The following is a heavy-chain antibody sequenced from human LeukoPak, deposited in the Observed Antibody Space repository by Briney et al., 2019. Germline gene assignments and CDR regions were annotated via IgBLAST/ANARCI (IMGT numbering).Heavy chain of an antibody. CDR2: IYYSGST. Sequence: SETLSLTCTVSGGSISSYYWSWVRQPPGKGLEWIGYIYYSGSTNYNPSLKSRVTISVDTSKNQFSLKLSSVTAADTAVYYCAREDYAFDIWGQGTMVTVSS. V-gene: IGHV4-59*01. J-gene: IGHJ3*02. CDR3: AREDYAFDI. CDR1: GGSISSYY. D-gene: IGHD3-16*01.